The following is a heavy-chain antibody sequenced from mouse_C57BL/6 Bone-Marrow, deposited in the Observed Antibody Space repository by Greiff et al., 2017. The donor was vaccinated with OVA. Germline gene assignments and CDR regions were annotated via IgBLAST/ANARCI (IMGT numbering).Heavy chain of an antibody. Sequence: QVQLKQSGPELVRPGASVKISCKAPGYTLTSHWMQWVRQRPGQGLEWIGEIFPGSGSTYYNEKFKGKATLTVDTSSSTAYMQLSSLTSEDSAVDFWACEGGIDYKYGGAMDYWGQGTSVTVSS. CDR3: ACEGGIDYKYGGAMDY. D-gene: IGHD2-13*01. J-gene: IGHJ4*01. V-gene: IGHV1-56*01. CDR1: GYTLTSHW. CDR2: IFPGSGST.